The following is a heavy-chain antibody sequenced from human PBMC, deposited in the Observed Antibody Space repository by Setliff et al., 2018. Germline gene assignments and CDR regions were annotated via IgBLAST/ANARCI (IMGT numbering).Heavy chain of an antibody. J-gene: IGHJ6*03. CDR3: ARRGVGMGMDV. V-gene: IGHV3-73*01. D-gene: IGHD2-2*01. CDR2: VRRSTNSYAT. Sequence: GGSLRLSCAASGFTFSSYSMNWVRQAPGKGLEWVGRVRRSTNSYATAYSASLKGRFTISRDDGQNTAYLQMNSLQSEDTAVYYCARRGVGMGMDVWGKGTTVTVSS. CDR1: GFTFSSYS.